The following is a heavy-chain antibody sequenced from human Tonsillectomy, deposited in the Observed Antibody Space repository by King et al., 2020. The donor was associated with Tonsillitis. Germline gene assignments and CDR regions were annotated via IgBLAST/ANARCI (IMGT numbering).Heavy chain of an antibody. D-gene: IGHD2-21*02. CDR1: GFTFSSYA. V-gene: IGHV3-30-3*01. Sequence: HVQLVESGGGVVQPGRSLRLSCAASGFTFSSYAMHWVRQAPGKGLEWVAVISYDGSNKYYADSVKGRFTISRDNSKNTLYLQMNSLRAEDTAVYYCASDIVVVTDDDAFDIWGQGTMVTVSS. J-gene: IGHJ3*02. CDR3: ASDIVVVTDDDAFDI. CDR2: ISYDGSNK.